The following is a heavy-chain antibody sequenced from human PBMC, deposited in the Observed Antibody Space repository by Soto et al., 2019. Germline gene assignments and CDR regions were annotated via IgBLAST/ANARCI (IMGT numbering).Heavy chain of an antibody. V-gene: IGHV3-66*01. CDR1: GFTVSSNY. J-gene: IGHJ6*02. D-gene: IGHD6-13*01. CDR2: IYSGGNT. Sequence: EVQLVESGGGLVQPGGSLRLSCAASGFTVSSNYMSWVRQAPGKGLEWVSVIYSGGNTYYVDSVKGRFTNSRDNSKNTLYLQMNSLRAEDTAVYYCARGGIAAAGLDVWGQGTTVTVSS. CDR3: ARGGIAAAGLDV.